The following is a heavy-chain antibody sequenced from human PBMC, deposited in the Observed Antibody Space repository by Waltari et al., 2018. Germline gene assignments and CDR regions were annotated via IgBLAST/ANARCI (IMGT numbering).Heavy chain of an antibody. V-gene: IGHV3-30-3*01. CDR3: ARDAYGDYSNWFDP. J-gene: IGHJ5*02. CDR2: ISYTEDNR. D-gene: IGHD4-17*01. CDR1: GFTFTSFA. Sequence: QVQLVESGGGVVQPGRSLRLSCTASGFTFTSFAFHWVRQAPGKGLEWVAVISYTEDNRHYANSVKGRFTISRDNSKNTVFLQMINLRPEDTGVYYCARDAYGDYSNWFDPWGQGTPVTVSS.